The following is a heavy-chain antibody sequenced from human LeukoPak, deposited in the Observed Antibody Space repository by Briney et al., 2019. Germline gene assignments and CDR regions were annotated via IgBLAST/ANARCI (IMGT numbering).Heavy chain of an antibody. CDR2: IYTSGST. CDR1: GGSLSAYY. D-gene: IGHD1-26*01. J-gene: IGHJ6*03. V-gene: IGHV4-59*10. CDR3: ASSTIVGATYYYYYYMDV. Sequence: PSETLSLTCAVYGGSLSAYYWTWIRQPAGKGLEWIGRIYTSGSTNYNPSLKSRVTISVDTSKNQFSLKLSSVTAADTAVYYCASSTIVGATYYYYYYMDVWGKGTTVTISS.